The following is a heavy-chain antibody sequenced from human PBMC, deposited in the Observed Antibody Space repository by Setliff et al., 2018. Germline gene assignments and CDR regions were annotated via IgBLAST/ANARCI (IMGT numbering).Heavy chain of an antibody. V-gene: IGHV1-69*10. CDR1: GGPFDRYA. D-gene: IGHD3-16*02. CDR2: IVPILATT. CDR3: ARADYVWGSYRQYYFDY. J-gene: IGHJ4*02. Sequence: GASVKVSCKASGGPFDRYALSWVRQAPGQGLEWLGGIVPILATTNYAQKFQGRVTMTRDTSTSTVYMELSSLRSEDTAVYYCARADYVWGSYRQYYFDYWGQGTLVTVSS.